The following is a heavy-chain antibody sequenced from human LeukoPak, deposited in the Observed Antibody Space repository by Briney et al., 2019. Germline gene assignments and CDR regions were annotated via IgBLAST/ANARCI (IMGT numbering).Heavy chain of an antibody. CDR2: INHSGYT. CDR3: TRMTTGHDY. V-gene: IGHV4-34*01. Sequence: SETLSLTCAVSGVFFNDYYWSWVRQTPGKGLEWIGEINHSGYTNDSPSLKSRVTLSIDTSRKQFSLNLRSVTVADTGIYYCTRMTTGHDYWGQGTLVTVSS. CDR1: GVFFNDYY. J-gene: IGHJ4*02. D-gene: IGHD4-17*01.